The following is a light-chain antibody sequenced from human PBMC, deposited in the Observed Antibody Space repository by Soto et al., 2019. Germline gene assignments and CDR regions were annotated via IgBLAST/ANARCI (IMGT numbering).Light chain of an antibody. Sequence: DIVMTQSPDSLAVSLGERATINCKSSQSVLHTSNNKNYLAWYQQKPGQPPALLIYWASTRESGVPDRFSGSGSGTDFTLTISSLQAEDGAVYYCQQYYSTPYTFGQGTKLEIK. J-gene: IGKJ2*01. V-gene: IGKV4-1*01. CDR1: QSVLHTSNNKNY. CDR2: WAS. CDR3: QQYYSTPYT.